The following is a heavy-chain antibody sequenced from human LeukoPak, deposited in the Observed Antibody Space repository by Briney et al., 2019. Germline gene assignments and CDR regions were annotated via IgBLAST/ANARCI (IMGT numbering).Heavy chain of an antibody. J-gene: IGHJ5*02. Sequence: ETGGSLRLSCAGSGFTFSNYAMTWVRQAPGKGLEWVSVIYSGSGSRTYYTDSVKGRFTISRDNSKNTVYLQMNSLRAEDTAVYYCARHDWCDPWSQGTRVTVSS. CDR1: GFTFSNYA. CDR3: ARHDWCDP. V-gene: IGHV3-23*03. CDR2: IYSGSGSRT.